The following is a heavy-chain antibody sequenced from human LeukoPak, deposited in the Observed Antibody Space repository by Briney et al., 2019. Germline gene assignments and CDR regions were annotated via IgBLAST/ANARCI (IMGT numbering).Heavy chain of an antibody. CDR1: GFTFSTYT. CDR2: IGSSGGGI. D-gene: IGHD1-26*01. Sequence: GGSLRLSCAASGFTFSTYTMYWVRHPPGKRLEWVSIIGSSGGGIHYADSVKGRFTISRDNSKNALYLQMNSLRVEDTAVYYCATDRNSGKYYDYWGQGTLVTVSS. V-gene: IGHV3-23*01. J-gene: IGHJ4*02. CDR3: ATDRNSGKYYDY.